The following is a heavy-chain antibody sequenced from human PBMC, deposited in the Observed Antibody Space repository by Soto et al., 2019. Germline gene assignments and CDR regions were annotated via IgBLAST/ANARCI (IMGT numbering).Heavy chain of an antibody. CDR2: INHSGST. Sequence: PSETLSLTCAVYGGSFSGYYWSWIRQPPGKGLEWIGEINHSGSTNYNPSLKSRVTISVDTSKNQFSLKLSSVTAADTAVYYCARADYYGSGSYYVPYFDYWGQGTLVTVSS. J-gene: IGHJ4*02. D-gene: IGHD3-10*01. CDR1: GGSFSGYY. V-gene: IGHV4-34*01. CDR3: ARADYYGSGSYYVPYFDY.